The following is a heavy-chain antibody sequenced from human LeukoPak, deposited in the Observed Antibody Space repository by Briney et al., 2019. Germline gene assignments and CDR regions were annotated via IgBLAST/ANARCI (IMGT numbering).Heavy chain of an antibody. CDR2: INHNGEMI. CDR1: GFTFSSYA. D-gene: IGHD3-9*01. Sequence: HPGGSLRLSCAASGFTFSSYAMSWVRQAPGKGLEWVSYINHNGEMIYYADSVKGRFTISRDTAKKTLYLQMNSLRDDDTALYYCVRDNDWAFHYWGQGTLVTVSS. CDR3: VRDNDWAFHY. J-gene: IGHJ4*02. V-gene: IGHV3-23*01.